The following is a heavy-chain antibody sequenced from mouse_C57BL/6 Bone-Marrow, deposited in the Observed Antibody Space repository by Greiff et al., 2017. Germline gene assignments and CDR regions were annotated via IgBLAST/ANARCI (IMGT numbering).Heavy chain of an antibody. V-gene: IGHV5-17*01. CDR1: GFTFSDYG. CDR2: ISSGSSTI. CDR3: ARRGSSYGDYFDY. D-gene: IGHD1-1*01. J-gene: IGHJ2*01. Sequence: DVMLVESGGGLVKPGGSLKLSCAASGFTFSDYGMHWVRQAPEKGLEWVAYISSGSSTIYYADTVKGRFTISRDNAKNTLFLQMTSLRSEDTAMYYWARRGSSYGDYFDYWGQGTTLTVSS.